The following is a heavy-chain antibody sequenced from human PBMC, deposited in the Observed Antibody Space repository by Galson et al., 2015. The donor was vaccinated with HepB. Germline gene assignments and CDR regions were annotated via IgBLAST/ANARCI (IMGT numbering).Heavy chain of an antibody. V-gene: IGHV3-30*18. J-gene: IGHJ6*02. CDR3: AKVAHEGYYYYYGMDV. CDR2: ISYDGSNK. CDR1: GFTFSSYG. Sequence: SLRLSCAAPGFTFSSYGMHWVRQAPGKGLEWVAVISYDGSNKYYADSVKGRFTISRDNSKNTLYLQMNSLRAEDTAVYYCAKVAHEGYYYYYGMDVWGQGTTVTVSS.